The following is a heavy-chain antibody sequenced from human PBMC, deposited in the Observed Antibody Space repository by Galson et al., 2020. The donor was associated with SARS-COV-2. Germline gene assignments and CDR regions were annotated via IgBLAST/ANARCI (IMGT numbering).Heavy chain of an antibody. J-gene: IGHJ4*02. CDR3: AGQQLVLDGGDY. Sequence: SETLSLTCAVYGGSFNSYYWSWIRQPPGKGLEWIGEISHSGSTNYNPSLKSRVTISVDTSKNQFSLELSSVTAADTAVYYCAGQQLVLDGGDYWGQGTLVTVSS. D-gene: IGHD6-13*01. CDR1: GGSFNSYY. V-gene: IGHV4-34*01. CDR2: ISHSGST.